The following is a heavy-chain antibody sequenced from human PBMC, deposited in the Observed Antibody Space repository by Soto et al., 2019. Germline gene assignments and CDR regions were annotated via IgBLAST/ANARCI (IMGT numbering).Heavy chain of an antibody. V-gene: IGHV4-30-4*01. Sequence: PSETLSLTCTVSGGSISSGDYYWSWIRQPPGKGLEWIGYIYYSGSTYYNPSLKSRVTISVDTSKNQFSLKLSSVTAADTAVYYCARVVMREELRTLIHYWGQGTLVTVSS. CDR3: ARVVMREELRTLIHY. CDR2: IYYSGST. D-gene: IGHD3-10*01. CDR1: GGSISSGDYY. J-gene: IGHJ4*02.